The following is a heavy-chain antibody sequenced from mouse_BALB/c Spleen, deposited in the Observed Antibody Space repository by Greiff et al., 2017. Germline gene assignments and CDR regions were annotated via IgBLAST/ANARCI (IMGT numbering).Heavy chain of an antibody. Sequence: EVKVVESGGGLVKPGGSLKLSCAASGFTFSDYYMYWVRQTPEKRLEWVATISDGGSYTYYPDSVKGRFTISRDNAKNNLYLQMSSLKSEDTAMYYCARDRNYRYEFAYWGQGTLVTVSA. V-gene: IGHV5-4*02. D-gene: IGHD2-14*01. CDR2: ISDGGSYT. CDR1: GFTFSDYY. J-gene: IGHJ3*01. CDR3: ARDRNYRYEFAY.